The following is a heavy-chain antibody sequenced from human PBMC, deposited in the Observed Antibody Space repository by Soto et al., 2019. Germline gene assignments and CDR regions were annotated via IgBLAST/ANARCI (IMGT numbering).Heavy chain of an antibody. V-gene: IGHV1-69*13. Sequence: ASVKVSCKASGGTFSSYAINWVRPAPGQGLEWVVGIIPIFGTANYAQKFQGRVNITADESTNTAYMELSSLRSEDTAVYYCARDYVDILTGYQYAMDFWGHGTTVTVS. J-gene: IGHJ6*02. D-gene: IGHD3-9*01. CDR1: GGTFSSYA. CDR2: IIPIFGTA. CDR3: ARDYVDILTGYQYAMDF.